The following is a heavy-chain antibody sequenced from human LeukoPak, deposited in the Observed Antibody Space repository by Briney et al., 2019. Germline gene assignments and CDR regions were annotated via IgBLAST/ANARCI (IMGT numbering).Heavy chain of an antibody. D-gene: IGHD3-9*01. V-gene: IGHV1-3*01. J-gene: IGHJ5*02. Sequence: ALVKVPCKASGYTFTSYAMHWVRQAPGQRLEWMGWINAGNGNTKYSQKFQGRVTITRDTSASTAYMELSSLRSEDTAVYYCARSGEVLRCFDWLSWFDPWGQGTLVTVSS. CDR2: INAGNGNT. CDR1: GYTFTSYA. CDR3: ARSGEVLRCFDWLSWFDP.